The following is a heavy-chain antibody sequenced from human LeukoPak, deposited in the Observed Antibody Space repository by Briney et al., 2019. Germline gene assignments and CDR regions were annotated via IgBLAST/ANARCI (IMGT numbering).Heavy chain of an antibody. CDR1: GFSVSDNY. J-gene: IGHJ4*02. Sequence: AGGSLRLSCAASGFSVSDNYMSWVRQAPGKGLEWVSIIHGGGSTDYADSVKGRFTLSRDNSKNTVYLQMNSLRADDTAVYYCVKSRRVGANQRGLFDYWGQGTLVTVST. CDR2: IHGGGST. CDR3: VKSRRVGANQRGLFDY. D-gene: IGHD1-26*01. V-gene: IGHV3-53*01.